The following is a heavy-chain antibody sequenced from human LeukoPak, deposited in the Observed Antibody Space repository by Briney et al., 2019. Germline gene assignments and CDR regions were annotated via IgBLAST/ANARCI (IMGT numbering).Heavy chain of an antibody. CDR1: GDSVSSNSAA. J-gene: IGHJ5*02. V-gene: IGHV6-1*01. CDR3: ARDAHPYYYDSSGYRYNWFDP. Sequence: SQTLSLTCAISGDSVSSNSAAWNWIRQSPSRGLEWLGGTYYRSKWYNDYAVSVKSRITINPDTSKNQFSLQLNSVTPEDTAVYYCARDAHPYYYDSSGYRYNWFDPWGQGTLVTVSS. CDR2: TYYRSKWYN. D-gene: IGHD3-22*01.